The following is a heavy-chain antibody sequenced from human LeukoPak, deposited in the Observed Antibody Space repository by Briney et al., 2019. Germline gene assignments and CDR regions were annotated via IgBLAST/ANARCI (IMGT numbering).Heavy chain of an antibody. V-gene: IGHV4-34*01. Sequence: SETLSLTCAVYGGSFSGYYWSWIRRPPGKGLEWIGEINHSGSTNYNPSLKSRVTISVDTSKNQFSLKLSSVAAADTAVYYCARGGVQLWTRAFDYWGQGTLVTVSS. CDR2: INHSGST. CDR3: ARGGVQLWTRAFDY. J-gene: IGHJ4*02. CDR1: GGSFSGYY. D-gene: IGHD5-18*01.